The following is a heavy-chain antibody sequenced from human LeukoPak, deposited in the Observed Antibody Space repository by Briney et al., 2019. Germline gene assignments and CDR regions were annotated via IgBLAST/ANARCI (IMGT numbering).Heavy chain of an antibody. J-gene: IGHJ4*02. CDR1: GFTFSSYG. CDR2: ISNDGSNK. V-gene: IGHV3-30*18. CDR3: ANYRSPSGYDRRIAVAESNTRGYFDY. D-gene: IGHD6-19*01. Sequence: PGGSLRLSCAASGFTFSSYGMHWVRQAPGKGLEWVAAISNDGSNKYYGDSVKGRFTISRDNSKNTLYLQMNSLRAEDTAVYYCANYRSPSGYDRRIAVAESNTRGYFDYWGQGTLVTVSS.